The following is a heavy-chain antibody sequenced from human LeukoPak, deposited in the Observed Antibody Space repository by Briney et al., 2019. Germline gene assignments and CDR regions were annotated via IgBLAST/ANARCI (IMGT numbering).Heavy chain of an antibody. CDR2: INPNSGGT. V-gene: IGHV1-2*02. Sequence: GASVKVSCKASGYTFTGYYMHWVRQAPGQGLEWMGWINPNSGGTNYAQKFQGRVTMTRDTSISTAYMELSSLGSDDTAVYYCAREGGLVVVTAIPREAFDIWGQGTMVTVSS. CDR1: GYTFTGYY. D-gene: IGHD2-21*02. J-gene: IGHJ3*02. CDR3: AREGGLVVVTAIPREAFDI.